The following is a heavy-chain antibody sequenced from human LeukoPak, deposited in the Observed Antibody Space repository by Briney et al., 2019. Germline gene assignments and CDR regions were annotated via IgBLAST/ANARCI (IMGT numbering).Heavy chain of an antibody. CDR2: INPSGST. V-gene: IGHV4-34*01. CDR3: VRGSRVYCGGDCYYY. CDR1: GGSFSSYY. Sequence: PSETLSLTCTVFGGSFSSYYWSWIRQPPDKGLEWIGEINPSGSTNYNPSLKTRVTISTDTSKNHFSLNLSSVTAADTGVYYCVRGSRVYCGGDCYYYWGRGTLVTVSS. D-gene: IGHD2-21*02. J-gene: IGHJ4*02.